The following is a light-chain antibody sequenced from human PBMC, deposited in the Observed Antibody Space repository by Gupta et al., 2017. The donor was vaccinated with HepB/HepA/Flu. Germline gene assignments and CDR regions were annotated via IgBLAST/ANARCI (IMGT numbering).Light chain of an antibody. CDR3: QQYNDHPYT. J-gene: IGKJ2*01. CDR2: DAS. Sequence: IQIPQSPSSLSASVGDRVTISCQASHYIYKYLNWYQQRPGKGPDLLIYDASNLETGVPSRFSGSGSGTDFTLTISSLQPEDFATYYCQQYNDHPYTFGQGTQIEI. CDR1: HYIYKY. V-gene: IGKV1-33*01.